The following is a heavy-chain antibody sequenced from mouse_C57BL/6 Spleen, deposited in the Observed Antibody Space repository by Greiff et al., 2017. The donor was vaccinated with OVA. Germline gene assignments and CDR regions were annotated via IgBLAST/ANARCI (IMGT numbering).Heavy chain of an antibody. CDR2: IRLKSDNYAT. Sequence: EVKLMESGGGLVQPGGSMKLSCVASGFTFSNYWMNWVRQSPETGLEWVAQIRLKSDNYATHYAESVKGRFTISRDDSKSSVYLQMNNLRAEDTGIYYCTGGTTVVRWYFDVWGTGTTVTVSS. D-gene: IGHD1-1*01. CDR1: GFTFSNYW. CDR3: TGGTTVVRWYFDV. V-gene: IGHV6-3*01. J-gene: IGHJ1*03.